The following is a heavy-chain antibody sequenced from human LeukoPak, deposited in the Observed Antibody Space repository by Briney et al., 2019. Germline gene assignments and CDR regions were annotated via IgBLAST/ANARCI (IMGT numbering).Heavy chain of an antibody. J-gene: IGHJ2*01. CDR3: ARATYSSGYYYVVITTWYFDL. D-gene: IGHD3-22*01. V-gene: IGHV4-30-4*01. Sequence: SETLSLTCTVSGVSISSYYWSWIRQPPGKGLEWIGYIYYSGSTYYNPSLKSRVTISVDTSKNQFSLKLSSVTAADTAVYYCARATYSSGYYYVVITTWYFDLWGRGTLVTVSS. CDR2: IYYSGST. CDR1: GVSISSYY.